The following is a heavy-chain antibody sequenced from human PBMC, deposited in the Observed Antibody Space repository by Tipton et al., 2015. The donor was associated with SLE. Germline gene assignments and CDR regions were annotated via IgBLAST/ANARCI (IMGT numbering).Heavy chain of an antibody. V-gene: IGHV4-39*07. Sequence: TLSLTCTVSGGSISSSSYYWGWIRQPPGKGLEWIGSIYYSGSTNYNPSLKGRVTISVGTSKNQFSLKLSSVTAADTAVYYCARDRIAAGPRWFDPWGQGTLVTVSS. J-gene: IGHJ5*02. CDR1: GGSISSSSYY. CDR3: ARDRIAAGPRWFDP. CDR2: IYYSGST. D-gene: IGHD6-13*01.